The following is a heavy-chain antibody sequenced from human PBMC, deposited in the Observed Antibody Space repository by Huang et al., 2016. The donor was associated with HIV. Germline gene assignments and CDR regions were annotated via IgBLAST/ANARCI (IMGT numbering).Heavy chain of an antibody. CDR1: GGTVSSNG. D-gene: IGHD5-12*01. CDR2: IIPIFGTA. J-gene: IGHJ3*02. Sequence: QVQLVQSGAEVKKPGSSVKVSCKASGGTVSSNGISWVRQAPGQGLEWMGGIIPIFGTANYAQKFQGRVTITADESTSTAYMELSSLRSEDTGVYYCARDSRDGYNYGAFDIWGQGTMVTVSS. V-gene: IGHV1-69*13. CDR3: ARDSRDGYNYGAFDI.